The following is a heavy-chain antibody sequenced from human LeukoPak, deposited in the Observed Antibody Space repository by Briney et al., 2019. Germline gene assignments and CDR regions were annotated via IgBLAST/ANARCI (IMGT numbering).Heavy chain of an antibody. Sequence: PSETLSLTCSVAGGSISTYYCNWIRQPPGKGLEWIGHISNGNTDYNPSLKSRVTISVDTSKNQFSLRLTSVTAADTAVYYCARDKAHSYGRYFDPWGQGALVIVSS. CDR1: GGSISTYY. CDR3: ARDKAHSYGRYFDP. CDR2: ISNGNT. J-gene: IGHJ5*02. D-gene: IGHD5-18*01. V-gene: IGHV4-59*01.